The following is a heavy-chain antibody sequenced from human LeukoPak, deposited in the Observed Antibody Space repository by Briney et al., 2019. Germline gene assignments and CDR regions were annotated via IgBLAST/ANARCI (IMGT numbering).Heavy chain of an antibody. V-gene: IGHV4-34*01. CDR2: INHSGGT. J-gene: IGHJ5*02. D-gene: IGHD3-3*01. CDR3: ARARGRTYYDFWSGPPVFWFDP. CDR1: GGSFSGYY. Sequence: SETLSLTXAVYGGSFSGYYWSWIGQPPGKGMEWFGEINHSGGTNYNPSLKSRVTISVDPSKKQFSLKLSSVTAADTAVYYCARARGRTYYDFWSGPPVFWFDPWGQGTLVTVSS.